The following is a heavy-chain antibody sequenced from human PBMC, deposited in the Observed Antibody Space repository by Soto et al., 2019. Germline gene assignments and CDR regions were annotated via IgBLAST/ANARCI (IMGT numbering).Heavy chain of an antibody. CDR3: AKGSYGSGSYYALLPYYYYGMDV. CDR2: ISYDGSNK. V-gene: IGHV3-30*18. CDR1: GFTFSSYG. J-gene: IGHJ6*02. D-gene: IGHD3-10*01. Sequence: QVQLVESGGGVVQPGRSLRLSCAASGFTFSSYGMHWVRQAPGKGLEWVAVISYDGSNKYYADSVKGRFTISRDNSKNALYLQMSSLRAEDTAVYYCAKGSYGSGSYYALLPYYYYGMDVWGQGTTVSVS.